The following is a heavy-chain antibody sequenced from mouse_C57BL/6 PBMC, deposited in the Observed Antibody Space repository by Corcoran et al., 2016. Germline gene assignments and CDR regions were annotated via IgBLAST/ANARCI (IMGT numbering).Heavy chain of an antibody. CDR3: GRREGVYYDFEAWFAY. J-gene: IGHJ3*01. Sequence: QVQLQQSGAELVKPGASVQISCQASGYAFSSYWKNWVKQRPGKGLEWIGQISPGDGDTNYNGKFKGKATLPADKSSSTAYMQLNSLTSEDSAVYFCGRREGVYYDFEAWFAYWGQGTLVTVSA. CDR2: ISPGDGDT. D-gene: IGHD2-4*01. V-gene: IGHV1-80*01. CDR1: GYAFSSYW.